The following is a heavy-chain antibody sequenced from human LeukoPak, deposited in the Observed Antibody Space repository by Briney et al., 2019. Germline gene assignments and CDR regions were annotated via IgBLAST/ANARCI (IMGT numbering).Heavy chain of an antibody. CDR3: ASGGDGYNCNY. Sequence: GASVKVSCKASGYTFTSYGISWVRQAPGQGLEWMGGIIPIFGTANYAQKFQGRVTITADESTSTAYMELSSLRSEDTAVYYCASGGDGYNCNYWGQGTLVTVSS. D-gene: IGHD5-24*01. CDR2: IIPIFGTA. J-gene: IGHJ4*02. CDR1: GYTFTSYG. V-gene: IGHV1-69*13.